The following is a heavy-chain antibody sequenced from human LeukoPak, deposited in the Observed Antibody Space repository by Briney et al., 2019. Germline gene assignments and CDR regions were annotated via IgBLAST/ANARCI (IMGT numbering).Heavy chain of an antibody. CDR2: IYYSGST. J-gene: IGHJ5*02. Sequence: SETLSLTYTVSGGSISSYYWSWIRQPPVKGLEWIGYIYYSGSTNYNPSLKSRVTISVDTSKNQFSLKLSSVTAADTAVYYCAREYGSGSYNWFDPWGQGTLVTVSS. CDR3: AREYGSGSYNWFDP. V-gene: IGHV4-59*01. D-gene: IGHD3-10*01. CDR1: GGSISSYY.